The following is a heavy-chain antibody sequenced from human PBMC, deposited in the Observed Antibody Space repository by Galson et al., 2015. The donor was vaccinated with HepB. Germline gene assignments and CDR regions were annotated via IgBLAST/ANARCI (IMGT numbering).Heavy chain of an antibody. Sequence: SLRLSCAASGFTFSSYAMHWVRQAPGKGLEYVSAISSNGGSTYYADSVKGRFTISRDNSKNTLYLQMSSLRAEDTAVYYCVKDFFIPKWEPQSTRADFDYWGQGTLVTVSS. J-gene: IGHJ4*02. V-gene: IGHV3-64D*06. D-gene: IGHD1-26*01. CDR2: ISSNGGST. CDR1: GFTFSSYA. CDR3: VKDFFIPKWEPQSTRADFDY.